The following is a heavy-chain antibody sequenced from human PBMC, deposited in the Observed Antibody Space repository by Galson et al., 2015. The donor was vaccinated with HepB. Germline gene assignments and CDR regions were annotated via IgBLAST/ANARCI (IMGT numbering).Heavy chain of an antibody. CDR2: ISSSSSTI. CDR1: GFTFSSYS. J-gene: IGHJ4*02. D-gene: IGHD3-9*01. V-gene: IGHV3-48*04. CDR3: ARGDYDILTGPPDY. Sequence: SLRLSCAASGFTFSSYSMNWVRQAPGKGLEWVSYISSSSSTIYYADSVKGRFTISRDNAKNSLYLQMNSLRAEDTAVYYCARGDYDILTGPPDYWGQGTLVTVSS.